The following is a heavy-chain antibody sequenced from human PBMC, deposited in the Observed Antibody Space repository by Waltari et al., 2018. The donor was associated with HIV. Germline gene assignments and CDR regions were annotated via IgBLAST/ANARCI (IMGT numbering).Heavy chain of an antibody. CDR1: DYSITSGYY. V-gene: IGHV4-38-2*02. Sequence: QVQLQESGPGLVKPSETLSLTCSVPDYSITSGYYWGWIRQSPGRGLKGIGSISHGGTTVYSPSLKVRVTRFRDTSKYQFFLKLTSATAEDTAVYYCASTYYDLLEGWYFDFWGQGRLVTVSS. CDR2: ISHGGTT. J-gene: IGHJ4*02. CDR3: ASTYYDLLEGWYFDF. D-gene: IGHD3-3*01.